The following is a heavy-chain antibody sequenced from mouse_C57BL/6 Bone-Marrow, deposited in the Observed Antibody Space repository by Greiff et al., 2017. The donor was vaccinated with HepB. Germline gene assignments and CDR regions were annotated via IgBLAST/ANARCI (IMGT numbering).Heavy chain of an antibody. CDR1: GFTFSDYY. V-gene: IGHV5-12*01. J-gene: IGHJ1*03. CDR2: ISNGGGST. D-gene: IGHD1-1*01. CDR3: ARQVTTVVAPLGFDV. Sequence: DVMLVESGGGLVQPGGSLKLSCAASGFTFSDYYMYWVRQTPEKRLEWVAYISNGGGSTEYPDTVKGRFTISRDNAKNTLYLQMSRLKSEDKAMYYCARQVTTVVAPLGFDVWGTGTTVTVSS.